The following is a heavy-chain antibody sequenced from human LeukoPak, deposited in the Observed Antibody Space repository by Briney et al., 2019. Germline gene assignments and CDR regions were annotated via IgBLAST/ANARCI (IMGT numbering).Heavy chain of an antibody. J-gene: IGHJ6*03. CDR1: GGSFSGYY. CDR2: INHSGST. D-gene: IGHD3-10*01. V-gene: IGHV4-34*01. Sequence: PSETLSLTCAVYGGSFSGYYWSWIRQPPGKGLEWIGEINHSGSTNYNPSLKSRVTISVDTSKNQFSLKLSSVTAADTAVYYCARVTYYYGSGSFYYYMDVWGKGTTVTVSS. CDR3: ARVTYYYGSGSFYYYMDV.